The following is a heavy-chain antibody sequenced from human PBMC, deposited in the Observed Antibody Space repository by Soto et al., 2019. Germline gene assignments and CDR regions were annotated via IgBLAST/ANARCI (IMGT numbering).Heavy chain of an antibody. J-gene: IGHJ6*02. CDR2: IWYDGSNK. D-gene: IGHD4-17*01. Sequence: PGGSLRLSCTTSGFTFNTYGMYWVRQAPGKGLEWVAIIWYDGSNKDYGDSVKGRFTISRDKSKNQFSLKLSSVTAADTAVYYRARDGLVNDYGDPIYYYGMDVWGQGTTVTVSS. CDR1: GFTFNTYG. CDR3: ARDGLVNDYGDPIYYYGMDV. V-gene: IGHV3-33*08.